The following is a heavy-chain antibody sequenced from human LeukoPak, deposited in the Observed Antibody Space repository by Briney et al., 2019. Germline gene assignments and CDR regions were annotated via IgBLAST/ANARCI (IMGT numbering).Heavy chain of an antibody. D-gene: IGHD3-22*01. J-gene: IGHJ5*02. V-gene: IGHV1-18*01. Sequence: ASVKVSCKASGYTFTSYGISWVRQAPGQGLEWMGWISAYNGNTNYAQKLQGRVTMTTDTSTSTAYMELRSLRSDDTAVYYCARARTPKSTYYYDSSGYCWFDPWGQGTLVTVSS. CDR3: ARARTPKSTYYYDSSGYCWFDP. CDR2: ISAYNGNT. CDR1: GYTFTSYG.